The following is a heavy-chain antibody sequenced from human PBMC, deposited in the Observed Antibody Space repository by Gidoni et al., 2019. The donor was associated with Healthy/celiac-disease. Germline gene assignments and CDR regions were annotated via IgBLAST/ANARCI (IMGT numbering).Heavy chain of an antibody. Sequence: EVHLVESGGGLIXXGGSLRLSCAASVFTVRSNDMSWVRQAPGKGLEWVSVIYSGGSTYYADSVKGRFXISRXNSKYTXYLXXXSLXXEDXXXYYCASRSXHYGXXYYYXXVWGXXTTVXVSS. V-gene: IGHV3-53*01. J-gene: IGHJ6*03. CDR1: VFTVRSND. CDR3: ASRSXHYGXXYYYXXV. D-gene: IGHD4-17*01. CDR2: IYSGGST.